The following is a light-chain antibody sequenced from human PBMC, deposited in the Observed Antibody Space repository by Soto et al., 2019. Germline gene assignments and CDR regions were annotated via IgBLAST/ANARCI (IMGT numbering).Light chain of an antibody. Sequence: IVLTQSPATLSLSPGESATLSCRATRSVSSYLAWYQQKPGQAPRLLIYDASSRPTDIPARFSGSGSGTDFTLTISSLEPEDFAVYYCQQYGSSPRTFGQGTKVDI. CDR1: RSVSSY. V-gene: IGKV3-11*01. CDR3: QQYGSSPRT. J-gene: IGKJ1*01. CDR2: DAS.